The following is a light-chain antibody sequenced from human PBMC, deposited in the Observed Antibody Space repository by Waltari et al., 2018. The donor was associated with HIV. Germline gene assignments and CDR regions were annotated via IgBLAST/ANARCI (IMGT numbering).Light chain of an antibody. CDR3: LLSSGGTWL. J-gene: IGLJ2*01. V-gene: IGLV7-46*01. CDR2: DTT. Sequence: QTVVTQDPSLTVSPGEPVTLTCGSNIGKVTSGHHPYWPQQKPGPAPLTLIYDTTHKHSWTPARVSGSLLGGKAALTLSGAHPEDEADYYCLLSSGGTWLFGGGTKLTVL. CDR1: IGKVTSGHH.